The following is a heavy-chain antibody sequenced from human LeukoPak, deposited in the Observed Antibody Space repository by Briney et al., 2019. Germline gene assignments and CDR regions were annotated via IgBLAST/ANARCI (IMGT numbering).Heavy chain of an antibody. CDR2: INHSGST. CDR1: GGSFSGYY. CDR3: ARRVVVPAAINLLVWFDP. D-gene: IGHD2-2*02. J-gene: IGHJ5*02. Sequence: SETLSLTCAVCGGSFSGYYWSWIRQPPGKGLEWIGEINHSGSTNYNPSLKSRITISVDTSKNQFSLKLSSVTAADTAVYYCARRVVVPAAINLLVWFDPWAQGTPVTVSS. V-gene: IGHV4-34*01.